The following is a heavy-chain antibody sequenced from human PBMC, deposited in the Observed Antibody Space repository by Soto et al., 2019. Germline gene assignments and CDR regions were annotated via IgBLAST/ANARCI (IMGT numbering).Heavy chain of an antibody. CDR3: ARGNDYYDSSGPGPEHYYYYGMDV. CDR2: INPNSGGT. V-gene: IGHV1-2*04. J-gene: IGHJ6*02. CDR1: GYTFTGYY. D-gene: IGHD3-22*01. Sequence: ASVKVSCKASGYTFTGYYMHWVRQATGQGLEWMGWINPNSGGTNYAQKFQGWVTMTRDTSISTAYMELSRLRSDDTAVYYCARGNDYYDSSGPGPEHYYYYGMDVWGQGTTVTVSS.